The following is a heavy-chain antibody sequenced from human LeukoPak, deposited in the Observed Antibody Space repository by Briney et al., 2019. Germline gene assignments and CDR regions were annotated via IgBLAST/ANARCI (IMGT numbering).Heavy chain of an antibody. CDR1: GFTFSGSA. Sequence: GWSLKLSCAASGFTFSGSAMHWVRQAAGKGLEWVARIRSRVNSYAPAYSESVRGRFTISRDDSKNTAYLEMNSLKTEDTAIYYCARSTREVGERFDYWGQGTLVTVSS. V-gene: IGHV3-73*01. J-gene: IGHJ4*02. CDR2: IRSRVNSYAP. D-gene: IGHD3-10*01. CDR3: ARSTREVGERFDY.